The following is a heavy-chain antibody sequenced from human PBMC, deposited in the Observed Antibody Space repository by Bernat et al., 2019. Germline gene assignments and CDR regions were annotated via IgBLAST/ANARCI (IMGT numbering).Heavy chain of an antibody. J-gene: IGHJ4*02. CDR3: AKGLAGSWPGSDC. CDR2: ITDRGGGP. Sequence: EVQLLESGGGLVQPGGSLRLFCTASGFTFSTYAMTWVRQAPGKGLEWVSTITDRGGGPYYADSVKGRFTISRDNSKSTLYLQMNSLRAEDTALYYCAKGLAGSWPGSDCWGQGTLVTVSS. CDR1: GFTFSTYA. V-gene: IGHV3-23*01. D-gene: IGHD6-13*01.